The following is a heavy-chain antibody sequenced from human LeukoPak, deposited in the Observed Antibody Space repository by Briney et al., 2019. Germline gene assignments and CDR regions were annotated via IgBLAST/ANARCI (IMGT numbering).Heavy chain of an antibody. Sequence: SETLSLTCTVSGGSINYDYWNWIRQSPGKRLEWIGYIHYSGATNYSPSLNSRVTISVDTSKKQFSLKLSSVTAADTALYYCATLRGASTAVFDSWGQGTLVTVSS. CDR2: IHYSGAT. D-gene: IGHD2-2*01. J-gene: IGHJ4*02. CDR3: ATLRGASTAVFDS. V-gene: IGHV4-59*08. CDR1: GGSINYDY.